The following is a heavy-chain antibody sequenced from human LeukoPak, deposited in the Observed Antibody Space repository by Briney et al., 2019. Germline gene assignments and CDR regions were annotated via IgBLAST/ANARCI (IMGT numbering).Heavy chain of an antibody. CDR1: GYTFTGYY. J-gene: IGHJ4*02. CDR2: INPNSGGT. CDR3: ARREGGGYDFDY. V-gene: IGHV1-2*02. Sequence: RASVKVSCKASGYTFTGYYMHWVRQAPGQGLEGMGWINPNSGGTKQAQQFQGRVTMTRDTSISTAYMELRSLRSDDTAVYYCARREGGGYDFDYWGQGTLATVSS. D-gene: IGHD5-12*01.